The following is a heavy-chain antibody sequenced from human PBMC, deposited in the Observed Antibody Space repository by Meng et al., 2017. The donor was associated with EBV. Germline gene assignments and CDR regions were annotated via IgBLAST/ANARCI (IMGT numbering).Heavy chain of an antibody. CDR1: GYTFPGYY. D-gene: IGHD6-13*01. CDR2: INPNSGGT. Sequence: QVQLVQSAADVKKPGASVKVSCKASGYTFPGYYMHWVRQAPGQGLEWMGRINPNSGGTNYAQKFQGRVTMTRDTSISTAYMELSRLRSDDTAVYYCAKGADLAAAGTFWFDPWGQGTLVTVSS. V-gene: IGHV1-2*06. CDR3: AKGADLAAAGTFWFDP. J-gene: IGHJ5*02.